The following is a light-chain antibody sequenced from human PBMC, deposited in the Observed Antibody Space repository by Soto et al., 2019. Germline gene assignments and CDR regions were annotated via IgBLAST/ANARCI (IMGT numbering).Light chain of an antibody. CDR3: CSYAGSYTSLYV. CDR2: DVS. J-gene: IGLJ1*01. Sequence: QSVLAQPRSVSGSPGQSVTISCTGTSSDVGGYNYVSWYQQHPGKAPKLMIYDVSKRPSGVPDRFSGSKSGNTASLTISGLQAEDEADYYCCSYAGSYTSLYVFGTGTQVTVL. CDR1: SSDVGGYNY. V-gene: IGLV2-11*01.